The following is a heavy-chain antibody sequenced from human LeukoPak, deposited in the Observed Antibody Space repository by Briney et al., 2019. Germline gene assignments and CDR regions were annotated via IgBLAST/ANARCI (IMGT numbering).Heavy chain of an antibody. D-gene: IGHD4-23*01. J-gene: IGHJ6*02. Sequence: GGSLRLSCAASGFTVNSNYMSWVRQAPGKGLEWVSVIYSGGSTYYADSVKGRFPISRDNSKNTLYLQMNSLRAEDTAVYYCARDPYLSGGNSTPYYYYYGMDVWGQGTTVTVSS. V-gene: IGHV3-66*01. CDR1: GFTVNSNY. CDR3: ARDPYLSGGNSTPYYYYYGMDV. CDR2: IYSGGST.